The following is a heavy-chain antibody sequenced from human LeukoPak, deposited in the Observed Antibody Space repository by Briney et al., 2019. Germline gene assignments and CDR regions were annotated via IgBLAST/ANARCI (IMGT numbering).Heavy chain of an antibody. D-gene: IGHD5-24*01. CDR3: ARWRWRQSEFDY. CDR2: MTPDGHEE. CDR1: GFTFRTYF. V-gene: IGHV3-7*01. J-gene: IGHJ4*02. Sequence: GGSLRLSCAASGFTFRTYFMGWVRQAPGKGQECVANMTPDGHEEYCVDSVKGRFTISRDNAGNSLYLQMNSLRAEDTAIYYCARWRWRQSEFDYWGQGTLVTVSS.